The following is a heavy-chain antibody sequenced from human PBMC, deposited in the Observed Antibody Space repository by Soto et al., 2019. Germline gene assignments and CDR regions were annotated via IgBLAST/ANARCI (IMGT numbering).Heavy chain of an antibody. V-gene: IGHV3-30*18. CDR2: ISYDGSNK. Sequence: PGGSLRLSCAASGFTFSSYGMHWVRQAPGKGLEWVAVISYDGSNKYYADSVKGRFTISRDNSKNTLYLQMNSLRAEDTAVYYCAKISVGFWSGYYGVEDAFDIWGQGTMVTVSS. CDR3: AKISVGFWSGYYGVEDAFDI. J-gene: IGHJ3*02. D-gene: IGHD3-3*01. CDR1: GFTFSSYG.